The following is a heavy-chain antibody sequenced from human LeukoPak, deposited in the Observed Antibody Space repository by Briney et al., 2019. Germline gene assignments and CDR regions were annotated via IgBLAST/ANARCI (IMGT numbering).Heavy chain of an antibody. CDR1: GGSISSSSYY. CDR2: IYYSGST. D-gene: IGHD3/OR15-3a*01. Sequence: SETLSLTCTVSGGSISSSSYYWGWIRQPPGKGLEWIGSIYYSGSTYYNPSLKSRVIISVDTSKNQFSLKLSSVTAADTAVYYCARLGLRLAIDYWGQGTLVTVSS. CDR3: ARLGLRLAIDY. V-gene: IGHV4-39*01. J-gene: IGHJ4*02.